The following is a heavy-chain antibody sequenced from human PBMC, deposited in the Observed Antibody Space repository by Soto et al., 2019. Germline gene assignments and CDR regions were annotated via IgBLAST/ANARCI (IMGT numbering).Heavy chain of an antibody. CDR1: GGSFSGYY. CDR3: ARALTFGGVIVDLGY. Sequence: SETLSLTCAVYGGSFSGYYWSWIRQPPGKGLEWIGEINHSGSTNYNTSLKSRVTISVDTSKNQFSLKLSSVTAADTAVYYCARALTFGGVIVDLGYWGQGTLVTVSS. D-gene: IGHD3-16*02. J-gene: IGHJ1*01. V-gene: IGHV4-34*01. CDR2: INHSGST.